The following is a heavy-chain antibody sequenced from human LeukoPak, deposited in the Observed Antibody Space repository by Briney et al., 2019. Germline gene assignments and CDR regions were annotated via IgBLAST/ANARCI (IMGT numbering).Heavy chain of an antibody. Sequence: GGSLRLSCAASGFTFSSYWMHWVRQAPGKGLVWVSRINSDGSSTSYTDSVKGRFTISRDNAKNTLYLQMNSLRAEDTAVYYCARDYDSSGYFLPLLWGQGTLVTVSS. J-gene: IGHJ4*02. CDR1: GFTFSSYW. D-gene: IGHD3-22*01. V-gene: IGHV3-74*01. CDR2: INSDGSST. CDR3: ARDYDSSGYFLPLL.